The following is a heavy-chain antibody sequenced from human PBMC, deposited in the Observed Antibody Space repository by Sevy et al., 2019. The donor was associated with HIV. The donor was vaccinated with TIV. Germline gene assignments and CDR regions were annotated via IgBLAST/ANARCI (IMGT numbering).Heavy chain of an antibody. J-gene: IGHJ4*02. CDR3: ARVFEEGSGSYDY. V-gene: IGHV4-31*03. D-gene: IGHD3-10*01. CDR2: IYYSGST. Sequence: SETLSLTCTVSGGSISSGGYYWSWIRQHPGKGQEWIGYIYYSGSTYYDPSLKSRVTISVDTSKNQFSLKLSSVTAADTAVYYCARVFEEGSGSYDYWGQGSLVTVSS. CDR1: GGSISSGGYY.